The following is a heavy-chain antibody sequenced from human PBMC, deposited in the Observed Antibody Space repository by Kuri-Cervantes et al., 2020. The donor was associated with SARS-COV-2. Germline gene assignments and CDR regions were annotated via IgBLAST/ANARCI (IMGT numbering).Heavy chain of an antibody. V-gene: IGHV1-69*13. J-gene: IGHJ6*03. CDR1: GGAFCIYA. D-gene: IGHD2-2*01. Sequence: SVKVSCKAAGGAFCIYAISWVRQAPGQGLEWMGRIIPIFGTANYAQKFQGRVTITADESTSTAYMELSSLRSEDTAVYYCARWTRYQLLGGNYYYYYMDVWGKGTTVTVSS. CDR3: ARWTRYQLLGGNYYYYYMDV. CDR2: IIPIFGTA.